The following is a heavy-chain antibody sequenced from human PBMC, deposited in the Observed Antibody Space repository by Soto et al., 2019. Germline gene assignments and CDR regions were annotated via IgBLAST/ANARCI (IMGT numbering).Heavy chain of an antibody. Sequence: QLQLQESGSGLVKPSQTLSLTCAVSGGSISSGTYFWSWIRQPPGRSLEWIGDIYHRGSTYSNPSLKSRVTISVDRSKNQFSLKLSSVTAADTAVYYCASDYCSGRTCSPYYWGQGTLVTVSS. D-gene: IGHD2-15*01. CDR3: ASDYCSGRTCSPYY. CDR2: IYHRGST. V-gene: IGHV4-30-2*01. CDR1: GGSISSGTYF. J-gene: IGHJ4*02.